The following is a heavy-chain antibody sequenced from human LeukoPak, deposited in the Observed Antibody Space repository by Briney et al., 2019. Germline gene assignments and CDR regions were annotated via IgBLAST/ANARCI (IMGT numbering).Heavy chain of an antibody. CDR2: INPNSGGT. J-gene: IGHJ4*02. CDR3: ARGAEDRSVYYSGLYY. CDR1: GYTFSGYY. D-gene: IGHD3-22*01. Sequence: ASVKVSCKASGYTFSGYYMHWVRQAPGQGLEWMGWINPNSGGTIYVEKFQGRVTMTRDMSISTDYMELSSLRSDDTAVYCCARGAEDRSVYYSGLYYWGQGTLVTVSS. V-gene: IGHV1-2*02.